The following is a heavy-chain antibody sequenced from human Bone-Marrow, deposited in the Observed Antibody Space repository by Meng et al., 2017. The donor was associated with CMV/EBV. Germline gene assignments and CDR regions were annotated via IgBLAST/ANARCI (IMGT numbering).Heavy chain of an antibody. V-gene: IGHV4-59*01. CDR1: GGTISSYY. CDR2: IYYSGST. J-gene: IGHJ6*02. D-gene: IGHD3-3*01. Sequence: SETLTLTCTASGGTISSYYWSWIRQPPGKGLEWIGYIYYSGSTNYNPSLKSRVTISVDTSKNQFSLKLSSVTAADTAVYYCARNTLYYDFCSGYYDYYGMDVWGQGTTVTVSS. CDR3: ARNTLYYDFCSGYYDYYGMDV.